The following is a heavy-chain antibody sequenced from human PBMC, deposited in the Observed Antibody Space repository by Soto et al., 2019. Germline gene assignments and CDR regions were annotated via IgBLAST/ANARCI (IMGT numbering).Heavy chain of an antibody. CDR3: ASISPSSVGATTEVDS. CDR2: MNGDGTST. D-gene: IGHD1-26*01. Sequence: PGGSLSLTCGASGVTVTRPWMHWVRQAPGQGLVWVSRMNGDGTSTGYADSVKGHFTISRDNDKNTLYLEMSSLRAEDTALYYCASISPSSVGATTEVDSWGQGNLVTVSS. J-gene: IGHJ5*01. V-gene: IGHV3-74*01. CDR1: GVTVTRPW.